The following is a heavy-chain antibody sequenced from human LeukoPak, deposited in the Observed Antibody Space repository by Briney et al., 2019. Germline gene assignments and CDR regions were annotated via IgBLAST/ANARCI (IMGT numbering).Heavy chain of an antibody. CDR1: GFTFSSYA. D-gene: IGHD6-19*01. V-gene: IGHV3-30*04. Sequence: GRSLRLSCAASGFTFSSYAMHGVRQAPGEGLEWVAVISYDGSNKYYADSVKGRFTISRDNSKDTLYLQMNSLRAEDTAVYYCARGAVAGTDLYWGQGTLVTVSS. CDR2: ISYDGSNK. J-gene: IGHJ4*02. CDR3: ARGAVAGTDLY.